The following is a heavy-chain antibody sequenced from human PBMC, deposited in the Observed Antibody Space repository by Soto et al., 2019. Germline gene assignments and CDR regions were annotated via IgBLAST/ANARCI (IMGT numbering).Heavy chain of an antibody. J-gene: IGHJ4*02. CDR3: AREILEWFLTRGYFDY. D-gene: IGHD3-3*01. Sequence: ASVKVSCKASGYTFTSYGISWVRQAPGQGLEWMGWISAYNGNTNYAQKLQGRVTMTTDTSTSTAYMELRSLRSDDTAVYYCAREILEWFLTRGYFDYGGQGTLVTVPS. V-gene: IGHV1-18*01. CDR2: ISAYNGNT. CDR1: GYTFTSYG.